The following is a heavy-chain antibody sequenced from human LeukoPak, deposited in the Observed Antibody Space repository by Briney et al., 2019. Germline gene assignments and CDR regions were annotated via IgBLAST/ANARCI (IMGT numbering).Heavy chain of an antibody. Sequence: TGGSLRLSCAASGFTFDDYGMSWVRQAPGKGLVWVSRINSDGSSTSYADSVKGRFTISRDNAKNTLYLQMNSLRAEDTAVYYCARDTGWYDYWGQGTLVTVSS. CDR3: ARDTGWYDY. D-gene: IGHD6-19*01. CDR2: INSDGSST. CDR1: GFTFDDYG. V-gene: IGHV3-74*01. J-gene: IGHJ4*02.